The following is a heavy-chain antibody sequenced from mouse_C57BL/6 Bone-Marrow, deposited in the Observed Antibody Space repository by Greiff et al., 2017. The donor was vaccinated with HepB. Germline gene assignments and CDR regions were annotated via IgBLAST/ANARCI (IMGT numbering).Heavy chain of an antibody. CDR2: INPYNGGT. J-gene: IGHJ4*01. Sequence: EVQLQESGPVLVKPGASVKMSCKASGYTFTDYYMNWVKQSHGKSLEWIGVINPYNGGTSYNQKFKGKATLTVDKSSSTAYMELNSLTSEDSAVYYCARGPIYAMYYWGQGTSVTVSS. V-gene: IGHV1-19*01. CDR3: ARGPIYAMYY. CDR1: GYTFTDYY.